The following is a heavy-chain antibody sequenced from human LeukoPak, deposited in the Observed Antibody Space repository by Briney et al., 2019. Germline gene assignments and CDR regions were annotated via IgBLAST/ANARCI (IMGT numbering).Heavy chain of an antibody. V-gene: IGHV1-2*06. Sequence: GASVKVSCKASGYTFTGYYMHWVRQAPGQGLEWMGRINPNSGGTNYAQKFQGRVTMTRDTSISTAYMELSRLRSDDTAVYYCARGTYCSGGSCYSGWFDPWGQGTLVTVSS. CDR1: GYTFTGYY. J-gene: IGHJ5*02. CDR3: ARGTYCSGGSCYSGWFDP. D-gene: IGHD2-15*01. CDR2: INPNSGGT.